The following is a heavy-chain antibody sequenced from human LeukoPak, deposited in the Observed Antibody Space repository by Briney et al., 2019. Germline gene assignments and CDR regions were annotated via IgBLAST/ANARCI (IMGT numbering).Heavy chain of an antibody. D-gene: IGHD3-3*01. J-gene: IGHJ4*02. CDR3: TTDTYYDFWSGYFFSGDF. Sequence: GGSLRLSCAASGFTFTNAWMSWVRQAPGKGLEWVVRIKSKTDGATQVYAAPVKRRLTISRVDSNNTLYLQMNSLKTDDTAVYYCTTDTYYDFWSGYFFSGDFWGQGTLVTVSS. V-gene: IGHV3-15*01. CDR1: GFTFTNAW. CDR2: IKSKTDGATQ.